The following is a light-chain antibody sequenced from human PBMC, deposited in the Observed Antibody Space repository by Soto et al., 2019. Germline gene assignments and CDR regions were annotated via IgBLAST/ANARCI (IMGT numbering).Light chain of an antibody. J-gene: IGKJ1*01. Sequence: DIQMTQSPSSLSASVGDRVTITCRASQGIAKYLAWYQQKPGKVPKLLIYAASSLQSGVPSRFSGSGSGTDFTLTISSLQPEDVATYYCQKYDSARWTFGQGTKVDNK. CDR1: QGIAKY. CDR3: QKYDSARWT. V-gene: IGKV1-27*01. CDR2: AAS.